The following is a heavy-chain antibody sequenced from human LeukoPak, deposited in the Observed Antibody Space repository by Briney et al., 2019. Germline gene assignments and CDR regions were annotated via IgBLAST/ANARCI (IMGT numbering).Heavy chain of an antibody. V-gene: IGHV1-18*01. J-gene: IGHJ3*02. CDR1: GYTFTIYG. Sequence: ASVKVSCKASGYTFTIYGISWVRQAPGQGLEWMGWISAYNGNTNYAQKLQGRVTMTTDTSTSTAYMELRSLRSDDTAVYYCARVMVRFGEFFLAGDAFDIWGQGTMVTVSS. D-gene: IGHD3-10*01. CDR3: ARVMVRFGEFFLAGDAFDI. CDR2: ISAYNGNT.